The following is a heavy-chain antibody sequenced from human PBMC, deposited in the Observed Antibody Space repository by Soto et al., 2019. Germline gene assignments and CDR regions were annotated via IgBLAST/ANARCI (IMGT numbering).Heavy chain of an antibody. V-gene: IGHV1-3*01. CDR3: ARKAQRTYYYYGMDV. J-gene: IGHJ6*02. Sequence: QVQLVQSGAEVKKPGASVKVSCKASGYTFTSYAMHWVRQAPGQRLEWMGWNNAGNGNTKYSQKFQGRVTITRDTSASTAYMELSSLRSEDTAVYYCARKAQRTYYYYGMDVWGQGTTVTVSS. CDR1: GYTFTSYA. CDR2: NNAGNGNT.